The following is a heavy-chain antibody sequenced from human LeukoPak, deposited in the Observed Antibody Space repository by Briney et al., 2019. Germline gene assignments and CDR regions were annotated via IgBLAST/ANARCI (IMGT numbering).Heavy chain of an antibody. D-gene: IGHD5-18*01. J-gene: IGHJ3*02. Sequence: SVKVSCTASGGTFSSYAISWVRQAPGQGLEWMGGIIPIFGTANYAQKFQGRVTITADESTSTAYMELSSLRSEDTAVYYCARVGGGYSYGYDAFDIWGQGTMVTVSS. CDR3: ARVGGGYSYGYDAFDI. CDR1: GGTFSSYA. CDR2: IIPIFGTA. V-gene: IGHV1-69*01.